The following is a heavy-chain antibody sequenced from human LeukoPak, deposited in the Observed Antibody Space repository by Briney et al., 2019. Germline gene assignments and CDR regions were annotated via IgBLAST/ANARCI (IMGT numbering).Heavy chain of an antibody. V-gene: IGHV1-8*01. CDR2: MNPNSGNT. D-gene: IGHD6-6*01. Sequence: ASVKDSCKASGYTFTSYDINWVRQATGQGLEWMGWMNPNSGNTGYAQKFQGRVTMTRNTSISTAYMDLSSLRSEDTAVYYCARVGLGRIAARPRVYYFDYWGQGTLVTVSS. CDR3: ARVGLGRIAARPRVYYFDY. CDR1: GYTFTSYD. J-gene: IGHJ4*02.